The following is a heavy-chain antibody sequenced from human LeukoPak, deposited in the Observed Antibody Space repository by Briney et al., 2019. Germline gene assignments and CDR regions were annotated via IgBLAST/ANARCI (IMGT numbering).Heavy chain of an antibody. Sequence: PGRSLRLSCAASGFTFSSYGMHWVRQAPGKGLEWGAVISYDGSNKYYADSVKGRFTISRDNSKNTLYLQMNSLRAEDTAVYYCAKDLRELWNLTYYYYGMDVWGQGTTVTVSS. V-gene: IGHV3-30*18. J-gene: IGHJ6*02. CDR2: ISYDGSNK. CDR1: GFTFSSYG. D-gene: IGHD1-26*01. CDR3: AKDLRELWNLTYYYYGMDV.